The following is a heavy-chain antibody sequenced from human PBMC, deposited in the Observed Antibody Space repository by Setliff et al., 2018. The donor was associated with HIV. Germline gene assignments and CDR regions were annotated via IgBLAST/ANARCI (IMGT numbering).Heavy chain of an antibody. CDR1: GFTFSNSW. V-gene: IGHV3-7*03. CDR3: ARVLLRTNAVYGVVSNWFDP. Sequence: PGGSLRLSCVASGFTFSNSWMNWVRQAPGKGLEWVANIKPDGSEKYYVDSVKGRFTISRDNAKSSLYLQMNSLRAEDTAVYYCARVLLRTNAVYGVVSNWFDPWGQGALVTVSS. CDR2: IKPDGSEK. J-gene: IGHJ5*02. D-gene: IGHD2-8*01.